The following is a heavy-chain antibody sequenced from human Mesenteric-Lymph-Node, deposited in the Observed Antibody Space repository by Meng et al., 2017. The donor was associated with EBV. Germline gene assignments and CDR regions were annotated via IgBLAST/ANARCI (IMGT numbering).Heavy chain of an antibody. V-gene: IGHV1-69*06. CDR1: GYTFKNYG. J-gene: IGHJ4*02. CDR2: IIPIFGTA. D-gene: IGHD1-1*01. CDR3: ARDRGLERNDGIDY. Sequence: LVEAGAEVKKPGASVKVSCKASGYTFKNYGISWVRQAPGQGLEWMGGIIPIFGTANYAQKFQGRVTITADKSTSTAYMELGSLRSEDTAVYYCARDRGLERNDGIDYWGQGTLVTVSS.